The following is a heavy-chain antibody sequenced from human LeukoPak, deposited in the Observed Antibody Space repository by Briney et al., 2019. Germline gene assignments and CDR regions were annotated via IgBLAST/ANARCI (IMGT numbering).Heavy chain of an antibody. J-gene: IGHJ4*02. CDR1: GSTFSSYG. V-gene: IGHV3-33*01. CDR2: IWYDGSNK. CDR3: ARECCEGNDFWGGYIDY. Sequence: GRSLRLSCAASGSTFSSYGMHWVRQAPGKGLEWVAVIWYDGSNKYYADSVKGRFTISRDNSKNTLYLQMNSLRAEDTAVYYCARECCEGNDFWGGYIDYWGREPWSPSPQ. D-gene: IGHD3-3*01.